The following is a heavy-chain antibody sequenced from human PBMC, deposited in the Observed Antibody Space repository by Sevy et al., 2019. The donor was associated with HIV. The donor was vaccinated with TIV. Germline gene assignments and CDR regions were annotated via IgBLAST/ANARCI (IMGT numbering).Heavy chain of an antibody. Sequence: GGSLRLSCAASGFTFSSYGMHWVRQAPGKGLEWVAFIRYDGSNKYYADSVKGRFTISRDNSKNTLYLQMNSLRAEDTAGYYCAKDPLGYCSSTSCYTVRFGWFDPWGQGTLVTVSS. CDR2: IRYDGSNK. V-gene: IGHV3-30*02. J-gene: IGHJ5*02. D-gene: IGHD2-2*02. CDR3: AKDPLGYCSSTSCYTVRFGWFDP. CDR1: GFTFSSYG.